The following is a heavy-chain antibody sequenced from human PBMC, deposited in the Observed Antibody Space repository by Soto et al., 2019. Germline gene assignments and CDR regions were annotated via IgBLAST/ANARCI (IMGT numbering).Heavy chain of an antibody. D-gene: IGHD6-13*01. J-gene: IGHJ6*04. CDR1: GYTFTNYE. CDR2: MNPNSGNT. CDR3: ALTRELGLSYYSYGMDV. V-gene: IGHV1-8*01. Sequence: ASAKVSCKESGYTFTNYEINWVPQPKRQGLEWKGWMNPNSGNTVYAQKFQGRVTMTRNTSIRTAYMALSSLRSEDTAVQYRALTRELGLSYYSYGMDVGGKGLTVTVSS.